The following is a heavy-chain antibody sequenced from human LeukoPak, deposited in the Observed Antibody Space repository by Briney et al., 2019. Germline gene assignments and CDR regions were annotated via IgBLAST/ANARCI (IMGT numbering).Heavy chain of an antibody. CDR1: GGSISSSSYY. CDR2: IYYSGST. D-gene: IGHD3-9*01. Sequence: SETLSLTCTVSGGSISSSSYYWGWIRQPPGKGLEWIGSIYYSGSTYYNPSLKSRVTISVDTSKNQFSLKLSSVTAADTAVYYCARDGYDILTGYWNAFDIWGQGTMVTVSS. CDR3: ARDGYDILTGYWNAFDI. J-gene: IGHJ3*02. V-gene: IGHV4-39*07.